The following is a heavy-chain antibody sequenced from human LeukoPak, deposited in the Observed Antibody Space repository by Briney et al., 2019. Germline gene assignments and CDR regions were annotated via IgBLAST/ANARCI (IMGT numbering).Heavy chain of an antibody. D-gene: IGHD4-17*01. CDR3: TRDDYGDYGGYYYYMDV. CDR1: GYTFTSYG. V-gene: IGHV1-18*01. J-gene: IGHJ6*03. CDR2: IGAYNGNT. Sequence: GASVKVSCKASGYTFTSYGISWVRQAPGQGLEWMGWIGAYNGNTNYAQKLQGRVPMTTDTSTSTAYMELRSPRSDDTAVYYCTRDDYGDYGGYYYYMDVWGKGTTVTISS.